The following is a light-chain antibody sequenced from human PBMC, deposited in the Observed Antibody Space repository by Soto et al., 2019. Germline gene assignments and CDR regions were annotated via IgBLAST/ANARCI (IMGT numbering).Light chain of an antibody. V-gene: IGKV3-20*01. CDR3: QQYGSSHT. CDR2: GAS. CDR1: QSVSSSY. Sequence: EIVLTQSPGTLSLSPGERATLSCRASQSVSSSYLAWYQQKPGQAPRLLIYGASSRATGIPDWFSGSGSKTDLTLTISSLEPEDFAVYYCQQYGSSHTFGQGPKLEIK. J-gene: IGKJ2*01.